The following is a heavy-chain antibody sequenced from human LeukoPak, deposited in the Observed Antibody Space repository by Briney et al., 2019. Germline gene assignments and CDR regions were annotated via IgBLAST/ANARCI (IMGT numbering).Heavy chain of an antibody. CDR3: ARGQSYIAAAAPFDY. V-gene: IGHV4-31*03. CDR2: IYYSGST. CDR1: GGSISSGGYY. D-gene: IGHD6-13*01. J-gene: IGHJ4*02. Sequence: SETLSLTCTVSGGSISSGGYYWSWIRQRPGKGLEWIGYIYYSGSTYYNPSLKSRVTISVDTSKNQFSLKLSSVTAADTAVYYCARGQSYIAAAAPFDYWGQGTLVTVSS.